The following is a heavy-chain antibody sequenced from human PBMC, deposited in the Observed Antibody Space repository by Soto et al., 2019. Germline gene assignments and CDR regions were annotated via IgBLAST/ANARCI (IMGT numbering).Heavy chain of an antibody. V-gene: IGHV4-34*01. CDR1: GGSFSGYY. CDR3: ARGITMVRGVPIYGMDV. CDR2: INHSGST. J-gene: IGHJ6*02. Sequence: SETLSLTCAVYGGSFSGYYWNWIRQPPGKGLEWIGEINHSGSTNYNPSLKSRVTISLGTSTSKNQFSLKLRTVTAADTAVYYCARGITMVRGVPIYGMDVWGQGTTVTVSS. D-gene: IGHD3-10*01.